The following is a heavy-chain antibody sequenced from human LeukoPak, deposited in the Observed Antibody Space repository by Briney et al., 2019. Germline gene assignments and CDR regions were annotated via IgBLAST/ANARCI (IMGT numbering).Heavy chain of an antibody. CDR3: TRGDRNEKFDY. CDR2: INPNSSGT. V-gene: IGHV1-2*06. CDR1: GYTFTGYY. J-gene: IGHJ4*02. Sequence: ASVKVSCKASGYTFTGYYMHWVRQAPGQGLEWMGRINPNSSGTNFAQKFQGRVTMTGDTSISTAYMELSRLKSDDTAVYYCTRGDRNEKFDYWGQGTLVTVSS. D-gene: IGHD1-14*01.